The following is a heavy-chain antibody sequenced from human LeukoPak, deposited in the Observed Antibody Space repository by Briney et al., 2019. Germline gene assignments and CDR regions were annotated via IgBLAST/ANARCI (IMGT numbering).Heavy chain of an antibody. V-gene: IGHV1-8*01. CDR1: GYTFTSYD. Sequence: ASVKVSCKASGYTFTSYDINWVRQATGQGLEWMGWMNPKGGNTGYAQRFQGRVTMTRDTSISTAYMELSSLTSEDTAVYYCARGFRSGCSTTSCYMGDYWGQGTLVTVSS. CDR3: ARGFRSGCSTTSCYMGDY. J-gene: IGHJ4*02. D-gene: IGHD2-2*02. CDR2: MNPKGGNT.